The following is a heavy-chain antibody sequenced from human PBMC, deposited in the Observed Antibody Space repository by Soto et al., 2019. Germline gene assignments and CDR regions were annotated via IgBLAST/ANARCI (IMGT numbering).Heavy chain of an antibody. J-gene: IGHJ6*02. CDR1: GSFYA. D-gene: IGHD4-4*01. CDR2: LIPVFDTP. Sequence: QVQPVQSGSEVKKPGSSVRVSCKTGSFYAVXWXRXXXGQGLEWMGGLIPVFDTPSYAQKFQGRVTITADEXKSTAYMXLXSLRXXXTXLXXXXXXXXTGRYSYYGMDAWDQGIAVTVSS. CDR3: XXXXXTGRYSYYGMDA. V-gene: IGHV1-69*01.